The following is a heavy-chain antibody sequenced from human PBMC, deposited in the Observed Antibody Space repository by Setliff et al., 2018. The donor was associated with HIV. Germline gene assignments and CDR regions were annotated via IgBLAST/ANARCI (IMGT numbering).Heavy chain of an antibody. CDR1: GYTFTTYG. D-gene: IGHD6-19*01. CDR3: ARMGSGWSDSYYYAMDS. V-gene: IGHV1-18*01. Sequence: SVKVSCKASGYTFTTYGISWVRQAPGHGLEWMGWISPNFGNTKYAQKFLDRVTMTVDTATSRVYMELRSLRSDDTAVYFCARMGSGWSDSYYYAMDSWGQGTTVTVSS. CDR2: ISPNFGNT. J-gene: IGHJ6*02.